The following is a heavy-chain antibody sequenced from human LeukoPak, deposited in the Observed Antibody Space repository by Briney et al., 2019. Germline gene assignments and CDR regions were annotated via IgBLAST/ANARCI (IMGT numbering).Heavy chain of an antibody. CDR1: GYTFTSYD. V-gene: IGHV1-8*03. J-gene: IGHJ4*02. D-gene: IGHD5-18*01. Sequence: GASVKVSCKASGYTFTSYDINWVRQATGQGLEWMGWMNPNSGNTGYAQKFQGRVTITRNTSISTAYMELSSLRSEDAAVYYCARGPRAYSYGYDFDYWGQGTLVTVSS. CDR2: MNPNSGNT. CDR3: ARGPRAYSYGYDFDY.